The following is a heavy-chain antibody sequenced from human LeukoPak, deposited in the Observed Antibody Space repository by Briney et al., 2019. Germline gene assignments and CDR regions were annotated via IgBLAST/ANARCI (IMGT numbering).Heavy chain of an antibody. Sequence: GGSLRLSCAASGFTFSDYYMSWIRQAPGKGLEWVSYISSGGSTIYYADSVKGRFTISRDNAKNSLYLQMNSLRAEDTAVYYCARDPLSPYCSGGSCYSDAFDIWGQGTMVTVSS. V-gene: IGHV3-11*01. CDR1: GFTFSDYY. D-gene: IGHD2-15*01. CDR3: ARDPLSPYCSGGSCYSDAFDI. J-gene: IGHJ3*02. CDR2: ISSGGSTI.